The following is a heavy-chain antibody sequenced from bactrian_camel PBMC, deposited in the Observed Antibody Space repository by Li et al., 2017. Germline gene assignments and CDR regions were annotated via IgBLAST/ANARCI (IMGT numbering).Heavy chain of an antibody. V-gene: IGHV3S55*01. J-gene: IGHJ4*01. D-gene: IGHD2*01. CDR2: IGTDGST. Sequence: HVQLVESGGGSVEAGGSLTLTCVASGYTYNGYCMGWFRLAPGKEREGVAIIGTDGSTFYADSVAGRLTISQDNSKNMVYLEMTSLQTDDTGVHYCAASQYYSCSYCSGEYFYWGQGTQVTVS. CDR3: AASQYYSCSYCSGEYFY. CDR1: GYTYNGYC.